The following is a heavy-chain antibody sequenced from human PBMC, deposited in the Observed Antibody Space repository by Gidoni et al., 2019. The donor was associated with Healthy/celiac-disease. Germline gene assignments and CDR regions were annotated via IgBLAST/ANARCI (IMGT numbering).Heavy chain of an antibody. J-gene: IGHJ4*02. CDR3: TTVGGIAAAGLDY. Sequence: EVQLVESGGGLVKPGGSLRLSCAASGFTFSNAGMSWVRQAPGKGLEWVGRIKSKTDGGTTDYAAPVKGRFTISRDDSKNTLYLQMNSLKTEDTAVYYCTTVGGIAAAGLDYWGQGTLVTVSS. V-gene: IGHV3-15*01. CDR1: GFTFSNAG. D-gene: IGHD6-13*01. CDR2: IKSKTDGGTT.